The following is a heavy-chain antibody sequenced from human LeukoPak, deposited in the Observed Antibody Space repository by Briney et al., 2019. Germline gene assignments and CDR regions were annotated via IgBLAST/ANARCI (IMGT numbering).Heavy chain of an antibody. CDR2: IIPIFGTA. CDR1: GYTFTSYG. D-gene: IGHD6-19*01. J-gene: IGHJ3*02. CDR3: AGVDSGFDAFDI. V-gene: IGHV1-69*13. Sequence: SVKVSCKASGYTFTSYGISWVRQAPGQGLEWMGGIIPIFGTANYAQKFQGRVTITADESTSTAYMELSSLRSEDTAVYYCAGVDSGFDAFDIWGQGTMVTVSS.